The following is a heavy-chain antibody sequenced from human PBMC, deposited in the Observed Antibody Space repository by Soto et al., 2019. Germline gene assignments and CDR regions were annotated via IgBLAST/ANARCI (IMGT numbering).Heavy chain of an antibody. CDR1: GGSITSSGHS. CDR3: ATYSAYAKYYFDY. CDR2: IYPNGTI. D-gene: IGHD5-12*01. V-gene: IGHV4-30-2*01. J-gene: IGHJ4*02. Sequence: PWETLSLTCAVSGGSITSSGHSWSWIRQPPGKGLEWIGYIYPNGTIFYNPSLNSRVTISVDTSNNQFSLRLSSVTAADTAVYYCATYSAYAKYYFDYWGRGTLVTVSS.